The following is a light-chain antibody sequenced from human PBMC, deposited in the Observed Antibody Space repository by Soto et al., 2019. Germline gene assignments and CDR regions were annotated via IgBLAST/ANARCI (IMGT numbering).Light chain of an antibody. CDR3: QQYNNWPRT. J-gene: IGKJ1*01. CDR2: GAS. CDR1: QSVSSN. Sequence: EIVMTQSPVTLSVSPGERATLSCRASQSVSSNLAWYQQKPGQAPRLLIYGASTRATGIPASFSGSRSGTEFTLTISSLQSEDFAVYYCQQYNNWPRTFGQGTKVEI. V-gene: IGKV3-15*01.